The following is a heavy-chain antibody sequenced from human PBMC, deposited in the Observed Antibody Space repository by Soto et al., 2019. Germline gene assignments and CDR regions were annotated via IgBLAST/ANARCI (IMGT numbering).Heavy chain of an antibody. CDR3: ARELVVVVAATPTDYYYYMDV. V-gene: IGHV1-18*01. J-gene: IGHJ6*03. D-gene: IGHD2-15*01. CDR1: GYTFTIYG. CDR2: ISAYNGNT. Sequence: ASVKVSCKASGYTFTIYGISWVRQAPGQGLEWMGWISAYNGNTNYAQKLQGRVTMTTDTSTSTAYMELRSLRSDDTAVYYCARELVVVVAATPTDYYYYMDVWGKGTTVTVSS.